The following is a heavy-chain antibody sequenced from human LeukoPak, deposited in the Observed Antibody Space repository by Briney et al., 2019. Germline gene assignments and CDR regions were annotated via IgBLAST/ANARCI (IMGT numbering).Heavy chain of an antibody. Sequence: GESLKISCKGSGYSFTSYWIGWVRQMPGKGLEWMGLIYPGDSDTRYSPSFQGQVTISADKSISTAYLQWSSLKASDTAIYYCARHWYCGGDCYSGAFDIWGQGTMVTVSS. D-gene: IGHD2-21*02. CDR3: ARHWYCGGDCYSGAFDI. CDR1: GYSFTSYW. CDR2: IYPGDSDT. J-gene: IGHJ3*02. V-gene: IGHV5-51*01.